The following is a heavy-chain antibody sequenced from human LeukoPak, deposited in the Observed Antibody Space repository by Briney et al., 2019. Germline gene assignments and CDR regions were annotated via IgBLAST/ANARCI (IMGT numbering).Heavy chain of an antibody. CDR2: IYSGGST. CDR3: AREDYYDSSGYYPRSAH. Sequence: GGSLRLSCAASGFTVSSNYMSWVRQAPGKGLEWVSVIYSGGSTYYADSVKGRFTISRDNSKNTLYLQMNSLRAEDTAVYYCAREDYYDSSGYYPRSAHWGQGTLVTVSS. CDR1: GFTVSSNY. D-gene: IGHD3-22*01. V-gene: IGHV3-66*01. J-gene: IGHJ4*02.